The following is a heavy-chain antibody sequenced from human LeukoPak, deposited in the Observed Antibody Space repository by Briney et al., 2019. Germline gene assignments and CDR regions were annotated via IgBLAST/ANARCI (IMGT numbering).Heavy chain of an antibody. CDR3: ARDPRGLNDYGDL. J-gene: IGHJ5*02. CDR2: ISGNGGST. CDR1: QFTFNKFG. D-gene: IGHD4-17*01. Sequence: GGSLRLSCATSQFTFNKFGMTWVRQAPGKGLEWVSSISGNGGSTQYADSVRGRFTISRDNSKNTLYLQMNSLRAEDTAVYYCARDPRGLNDYGDLWGQGTLVTVSS. V-gene: IGHV3-23*01.